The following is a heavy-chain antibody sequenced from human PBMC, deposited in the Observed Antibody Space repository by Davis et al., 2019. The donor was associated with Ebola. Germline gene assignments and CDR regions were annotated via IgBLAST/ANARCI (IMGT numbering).Heavy chain of an antibody. J-gene: IGHJ6*04. Sequence: PGGSLRLSCAASGFTFSRYGMHWVRQAPGKGLEWVAFIRYDGSNKYYADSVKGRFTISRDNAKNTLYLQMNTLRAEDTAVYYCARAKYYGMDVWGKGTTVTV. CDR3: ARAKYYGMDV. V-gene: IGHV3-30*02. CDR1: GFTFSRYG. CDR2: IRYDGSNK. D-gene: IGHD6-6*01.